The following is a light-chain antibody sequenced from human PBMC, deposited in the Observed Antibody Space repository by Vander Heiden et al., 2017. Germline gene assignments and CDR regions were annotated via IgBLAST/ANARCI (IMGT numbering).Light chain of an antibody. CDR2: DAS. CDR1: QSVSSY. CDR3: QQRSNWLWT. J-gene: IGKJ1*01. Sequence: IVFKQSLATLSLSPGERATLSCRASQSVSSYLAWYQQKPGQAPRLLIYDASNWATGIPARFSGSGSGTDFTLTISSLEPEDFAVYYCQQRSNWLWTFGQGTKVEIK. V-gene: IGKV3-11*01.